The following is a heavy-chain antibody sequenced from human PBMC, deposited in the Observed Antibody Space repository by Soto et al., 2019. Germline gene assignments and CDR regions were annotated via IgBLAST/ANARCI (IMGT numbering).Heavy chain of an antibody. D-gene: IGHD1-1*01. Sequence: QVQLQESGPGLVKPSQTLSLTCTVSGGSISSGGYYWSWIRQHPGKGLEWIGYIYYSGSTYYNPSLKSRVTISVDTSKNQFSLKLSSVTAADTVVYYCVRSAGKDGGYYYMDVWGKGTTVTVSS. CDR3: VRSAGKDGGYYYMDV. J-gene: IGHJ6*03. CDR1: GGSISSGGYY. CDR2: IYYSGST. V-gene: IGHV4-31*03.